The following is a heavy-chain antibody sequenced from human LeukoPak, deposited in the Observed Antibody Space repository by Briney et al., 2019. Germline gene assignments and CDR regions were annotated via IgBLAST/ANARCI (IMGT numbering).Heavy chain of an antibody. Sequence: GASVKVSCKVSGYTLTELSIHWVRQAPGKGLEWMGGFHPEDGKTIYAQKFQGRVTMTEDTSPDTAYIELSSLRSEDTAVYFCATIDSLPDYYNAPLPGRDDYWGQGTLVTVSS. V-gene: IGHV1-24*01. D-gene: IGHD3-9*01. CDR1: GYTLTELS. CDR2: FHPEDGKT. J-gene: IGHJ4*02. CDR3: ATIDSLPDYYNAPLPGRDDY.